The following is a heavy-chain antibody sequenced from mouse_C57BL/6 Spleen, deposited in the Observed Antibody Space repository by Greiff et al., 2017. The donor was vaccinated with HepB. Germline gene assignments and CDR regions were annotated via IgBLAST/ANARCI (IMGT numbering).Heavy chain of an antibody. CDR1: GYTFTSYW. CDR3: ARLEGY. Sequence: QVQLQQSGAELVKPGASVKLSCKASGYTFTSYWMQWVKQRPGQGLEWIGEIDPSDSYTNYNQKFKGKATLTVDTSSSTAYMQLSSLTSEDSAVYYCARLEGYWGQGTTLTVSS. J-gene: IGHJ2*01. V-gene: IGHV1-50*01. CDR2: IDPSDSYT.